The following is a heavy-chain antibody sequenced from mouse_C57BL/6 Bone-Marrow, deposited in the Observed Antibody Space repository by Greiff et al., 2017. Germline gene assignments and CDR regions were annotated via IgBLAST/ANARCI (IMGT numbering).Heavy chain of an antibody. CDR3: ARDDMYQAWFAY. CDR2: ISDGGSYT. CDR1: GFTFSSYA. Sequence: EVKLVESGGGLVKPGGSLKLSCAASGFTFSSYAMSWVRQTPEKRLEWVATISDGGSYTYYPDNVKGRFTISRDNAKNNLYLQMSHLKSEDTAMYYCARDDMYQAWFAYWGQGTLVTVSA. J-gene: IGHJ3*01. D-gene: IGHD5-1*01. V-gene: IGHV5-4*01.